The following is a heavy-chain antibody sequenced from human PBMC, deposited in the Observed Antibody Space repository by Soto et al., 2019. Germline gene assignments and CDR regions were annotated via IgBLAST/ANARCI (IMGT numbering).Heavy chain of an antibody. CDR1: GLTISNAW. Sequence: EVQLVESGGGFIYPGGSLRLSCAASGLTISNAWMNWVRQAPGKGLEWVGRIKTNTEGGTTDYAAAVKGRFTVSRDDSKNTLYLQMNSLKIEYTAVYYCITGSVEGVWGQGTTVTVSS. V-gene: IGHV3-15*07. J-gene: IGHJ6*02. CDR3: ITGSVEGV. CDR2: IKTNTEGGTT. D-gene: IGHD2-15*01.